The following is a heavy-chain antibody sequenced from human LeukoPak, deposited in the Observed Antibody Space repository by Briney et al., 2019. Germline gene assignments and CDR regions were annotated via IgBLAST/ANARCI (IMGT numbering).Heavy chain of an antibody. CDR1: GGSLSSYY. D-gene: IGHD2-21*02. CDR3: ARLQVYCGGDCYPRWFDP. J-gene: IGHJ5*02. V-gene: IGHV4-59*08. Sequence: PSETLSLTCTVSGGSLSSYYRSWIRQPPGKGLEWIAYIYYSGSTDYNPSLRSRVTISLDTSKNQFSLKLTSVTAADTAVYYCARLQVYCGGDCYPRWFDPWGQGSLVTVSS. CDR2: IYYSGST.